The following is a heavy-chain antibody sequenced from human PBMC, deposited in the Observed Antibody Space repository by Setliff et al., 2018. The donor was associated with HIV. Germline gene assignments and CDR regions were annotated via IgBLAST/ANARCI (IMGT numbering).Heavy chain of an antibody. D-gene: IGHD3-10*02. J-gene: IGHJ5*02. CDR3: ARYVWSNAPRDH. CDR1: GGSLSGYY. CDR2: VNHSGSS. Sequence: SETLSLTCAVYGGSLSGYYWSWIRQPPGKGLEWIGEVNHSGSSNYNPSLKSRVTISVDTSKNRFSLKLSSVTAADTAVYYCARYVWSNAPRDHWGQGTLVTVSS. V-gene: IGHV4-34*01.